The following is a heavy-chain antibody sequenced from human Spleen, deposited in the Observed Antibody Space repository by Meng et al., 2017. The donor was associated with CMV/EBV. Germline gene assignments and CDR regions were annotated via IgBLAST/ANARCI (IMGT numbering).Heavy chain of an antibody. D-gene: IGHD2/OR15-2a*01. CDR1: GYTFTGYY. J-gene: IGHJ4*02. Sequence: ASVKVSCKASGYTFTGYYMNWVRQAPGQGLEWMGWISASTGDTSYAQNIQGRLTMTTDTSTSTAYMEVRSLRSDDTAVYYCARGSMIDYWGQGTLVTVSS. CDR3: ARGSMIDY. V-gene: IGHV1-18*04. CDR2: ISASTGDT.